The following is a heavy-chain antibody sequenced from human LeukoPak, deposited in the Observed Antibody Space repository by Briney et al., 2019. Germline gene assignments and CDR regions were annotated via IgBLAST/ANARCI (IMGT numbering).Heavy chain of an antibody. Sequence: GGSLRLSCAASGFTFSSYSMNWVRQAPGKGLEWVSYISSSSSTIYYADSVKGRFTISRDNAKNSLYLQMNSLRAEDTALYYCAREISGSYYSNWFDPWGQGTLVTVSS. D-gene: IGHD1-26*01. CDR1: GFTFSSYS. V-gene: IGHV3-48*01. J-gene: IGHJ5*02. CDR3: AREISGSYYSNWFDP. CDR2: ISSSSSTI.